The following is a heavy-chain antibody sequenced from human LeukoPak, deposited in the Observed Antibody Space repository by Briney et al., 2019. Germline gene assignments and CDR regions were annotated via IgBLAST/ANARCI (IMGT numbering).Heavy chain of an antibody. CDR3: ARQTTSGYLDY. D-gene: IGHD5-12*01. V-gene: IGHV4-34*01. CDR2: INHSGST. CDR1: GRSLSGYY. J-gene: IGHJ4*02. Sequence: SETLSLTCSVYGRSLSGYYWSWIRQTPGKGLELIGEINHSGSTTYYPSFKSRVTISVDTSKNQFSLKLTSVTAADRALYYCARQTTSGYLDYWGQGTLVTVS.